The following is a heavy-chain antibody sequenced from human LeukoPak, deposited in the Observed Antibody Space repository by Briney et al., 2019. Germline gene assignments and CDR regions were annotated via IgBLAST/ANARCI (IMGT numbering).Heavy chain of an antibody. CDR3: ARKSSSWPTLYYFDY. Sequence: SSETLSLTCAVYGGSLSGYYWSWSRQPPGKGLEWIGEINRYGSTNYNPSLKSRVTISVDTSNNQFSLKLTSVTAADTAVYYCARKSSSWPTLYYFDYWGQGALVTVSS. D-gene: IGHD6-13*01. V-gene: IGHV4-34*01. CDR1: GGSLSGYY. J-gene: IGHJ4*02. CDR2: INRYGST.